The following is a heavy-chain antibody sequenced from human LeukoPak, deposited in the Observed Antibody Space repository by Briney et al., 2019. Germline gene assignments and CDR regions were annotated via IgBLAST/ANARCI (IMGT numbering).Heavy chain of an antibody. J-gene: IGHJ3*02. V-gene: IGHV4-61*08. D-gene: IGHD3-22*01. CDR3: ASTPYDSSGRHAFDI. CDR1: GVSTSSGDYY. CDR2: IYYSGST. Sequence: SETLSLTCTVSGVSTSSGDYYWSWIRQPPGKGLEWIGYIYYSGSTNYNPSLKSRVTISVDTSKNQFSLKLSSVTAADTAVYYCASTPYDSSGRHAFDIWGQGTMVTVSS.